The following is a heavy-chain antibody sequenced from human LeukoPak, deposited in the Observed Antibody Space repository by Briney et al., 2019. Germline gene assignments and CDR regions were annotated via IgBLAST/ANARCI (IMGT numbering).Heavy chain of an antibody. CDR2: ISYDGSNK. J-gene: IGHJ5*02. V-gene: IGHV3-30*04. Sequence: GGSLRLSCAASGFTFSSYAMHWVRQAPGKGLEWVAVISYDGSNKYYADSVKGRFTISRDNSKNTLYLQMNSLRAEDTAVYYCAKAHYYDSSGYSWFDTWGQGALVTVSS. CDR1: GFTFSSYA. D-gene: IGHD3-22*01. CDR3: AKAHYYDSSGYSWFDT.